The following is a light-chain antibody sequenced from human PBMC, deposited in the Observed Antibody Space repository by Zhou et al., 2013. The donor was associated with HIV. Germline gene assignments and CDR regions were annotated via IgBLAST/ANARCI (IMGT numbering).Light chain of an antibody. Sequence: EIELTQSPATLSLSPGERATLSCRASQSVSSYLAWYQQNPGQAPRLLIYDGSNRATGIPARFSGSVSGTDFTLIISSLEPEDFAVYYCQQRISWPITFGQGDTSG. CDR2: DGS. CDR3: QQRISWPIT. V-gene: IGKV3-11*01. CDR1: QSVSSY. J-gene: IGKJ5*01.